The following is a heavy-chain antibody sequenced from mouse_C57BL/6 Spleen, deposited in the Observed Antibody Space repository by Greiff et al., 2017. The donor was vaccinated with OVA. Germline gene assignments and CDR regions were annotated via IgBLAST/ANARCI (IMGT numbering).Heavy chain of an antibody. J-gene: IGHJ4*01. CDR1: GYTFTSYW. V-gene: IGHV1-64*01. Sequence: QVQLQQPGAELVKPGASVKLSCNASGYTFTSYWMHWVQQTPGQGLEWIGLIHPNCGSSNSHETFTGKARLTVDKSSSTAYMQLSSLTSEDYAVNYCARGGRNYAMDYWGQGTSVTVSS. CDR3: ARGGRNYAMDY. CDR2: IHPNCGSS.